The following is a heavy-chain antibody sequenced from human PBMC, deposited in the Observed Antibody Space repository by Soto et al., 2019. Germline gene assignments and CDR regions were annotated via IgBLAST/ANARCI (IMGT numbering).Heavy chain of an antibody. V-gene: IGHV3-23*01. Sequence: VQLLESGGGLVQPGGSLRLSCAASGFSFNNHAMTWVRQAPGKGLEWVSGISGSGSTTHYADSVKGRFTISRDNSKDTLYLQMNSLRPEDTAVYYCAKDRLMLTMVVVGAFEFWVLGTMVTVSS. CDR3: AKDRLMLTMVVVGAFEF. CDR1: GFSFNNHA. J-gene: IGHJ3*01. D-gene: IGHD3-22*01. CDR2: ISGSGSTT.